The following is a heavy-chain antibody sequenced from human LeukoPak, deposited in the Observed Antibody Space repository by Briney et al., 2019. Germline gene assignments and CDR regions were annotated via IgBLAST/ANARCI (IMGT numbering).Heavy chain of an antibody. D-gene: IGHD3-16*01. CDR3: ARGRPPKQVLGYYFDY. CDR2: IYTSGST. Sequence: SETLSLTCTVSGGSISSYYWSWIRQPAGKGLEWIGRIYTSGSTYYNPSLKSRVTISVDRSKNHFSLKLSSVTAADTAVYYCARGRPPKQVLGYYFDYWGQGTLVTASS. J-gene: IGHJ4*02. CDR1: GGSISSYY. V-gene: IGHV4-4*07.